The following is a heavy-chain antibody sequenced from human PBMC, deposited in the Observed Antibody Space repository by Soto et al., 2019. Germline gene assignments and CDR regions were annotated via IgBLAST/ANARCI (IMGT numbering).Heavy chain of an antibody. CDR2: IIPIFGTA. CDR1: GGTFSRYV. J-gene: IGHJ5*02. V-gene: IGHV1-69*01. Sequence: QVQLVQSGAEVKKPGSSVKVSCKASGGTFSRYVISWVRQAPGQGLEWMGGIIPIFGTANYAQRFQGRVTITADESTSTAYMELSSLRFEDTAVYYCARAIVGPTTTGWLDPWGQGTLVTVSS. CDR3: ARAIVGPTTTGWLDP. D-gene: IGHD1-26*01.